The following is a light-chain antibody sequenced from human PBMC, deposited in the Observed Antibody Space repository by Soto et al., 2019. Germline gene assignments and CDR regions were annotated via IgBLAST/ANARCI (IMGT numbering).Light chain of an antibody. V-gene: IGKV1-39*01. CDR2: AAS. CDR1: QSISSY. J-gene: IGKJ1*01. Sequence: DIQMTQSPASLSASVGDRVTITCRASQSISSYLNWYQQKPGKAPKLLIYAASSLQGGVPSRFSGSGSATDFTLTISSLQSEDFATYYCQQSYTTPRTFGQGTKVDIK. CDR3: QQSYTTPRT.